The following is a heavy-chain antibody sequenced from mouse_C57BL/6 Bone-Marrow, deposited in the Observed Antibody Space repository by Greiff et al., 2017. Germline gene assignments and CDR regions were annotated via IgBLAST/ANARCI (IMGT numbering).Heavy chain of an antibody. V-gene: IGHV5-4*01. CDR3: AREGYDGYYGYFDV. J-gene: IGHJ1*03. CDR1: GFTFSSYA. Sequence: DVHLVESGGGLVKPGGSLKLSCAASGFTFSSYAMSWVRQTPEKRLEWVATISDGGSYTYYPDNVKGRFTISRDNAKNNLYLQMSHLKSEDTAMYYCAREGYDGYYGYFDVWGTGTTVTVSS. CDR2: ISDGGSYT. D-gene: IGHD2-3*01.